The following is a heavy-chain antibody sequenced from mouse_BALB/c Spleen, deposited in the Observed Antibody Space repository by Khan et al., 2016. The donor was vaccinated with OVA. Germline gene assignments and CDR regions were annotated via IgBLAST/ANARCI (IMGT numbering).Heavy chain of an antibody. CDR3: ARGYFGNYEFAY. V-gene: IGHV1S132*01. J-gene: IGHJ3*01. D-gene: IGHD2-1*01. Sequence: QVQLQQSGTELVKPGASVKLSCKTSGYTFTSYWIQWVKQRPGQGLEWIGQIFPGTGTTYYNENFKGKATLTIDTSSTTAYMQLSSLTSEASAVYFCARGYFGNYEFAYWGQGTLVTVSA. CDR2: IFPGTGTT. CDR1: GYTFTSYW.